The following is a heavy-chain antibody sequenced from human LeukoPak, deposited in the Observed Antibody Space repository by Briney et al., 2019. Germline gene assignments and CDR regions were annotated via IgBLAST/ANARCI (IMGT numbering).Heavy chain of an antibody. CDR1: GFTFGSFG. V-gene: IGHV3-33*01. D-gene: IGHD5-18*01. CDR3: ARDGYSYGSIDY. Sequence: PGRSLRLSCAASGFTFGSFGMHWVRQAPGKGLEWVAVIWYDGSNKYYADSVKGRFTTSRDNSKNTLYLQMNSLRVEDTAVYHCARDGYSYGSIDYWGQGTLVTVSS. J-gene: IGHJ4*02. CDR2: IWYDGSNK.